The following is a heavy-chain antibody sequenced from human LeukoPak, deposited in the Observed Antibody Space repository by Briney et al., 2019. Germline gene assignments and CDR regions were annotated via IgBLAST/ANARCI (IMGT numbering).Heavy chain of an antibody. J-gene: IGHJ4*02. D-gene: IGHD2-21*02. Sequence: GGSLRLSCAASGFTFSSYWMHWVRQAPGKWLVWVSRINSDGSSTSYADSVKGRFTISRDNAKNTLYLQMNSLRAEDTAVYYCARDTTADYWGQGTLVTVSS. V-gene: IGHV3-74*01. CDR2: INSDGSST. CDR1: GFTFSSYW. CDR3: ARDTTADY.